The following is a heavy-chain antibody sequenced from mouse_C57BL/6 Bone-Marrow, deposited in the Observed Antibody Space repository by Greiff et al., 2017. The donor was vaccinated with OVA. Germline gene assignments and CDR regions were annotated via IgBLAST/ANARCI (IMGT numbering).Heavy chain of an antibody. CDR3: ARDYGSSYDAMDY. V-gene: IGHV1-66*01. J-gene: IGHJ4*01. Sequence: QVQLQQSGPELVKPGASVKISCKASGYSFTSYYIHWVKQRPGQGLAWIGWIYPGSGNTKYNEKFKGKATLTADTSSSTAYMQLSSLTSEDSAVYYCARDYGSSYDAMDYWGQGTSVTVSS. D-gene: IGHD1-1*01. CDR2: IYPGSGNT. CDR1: GYSFTSYY.